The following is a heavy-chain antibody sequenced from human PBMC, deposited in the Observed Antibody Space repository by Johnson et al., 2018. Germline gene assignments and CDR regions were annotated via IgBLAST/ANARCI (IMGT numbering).Heavy chain of an antibody. J-gene: IGHJ1*01. Sequence: QVQLVESGAEVKKPGASVKVSCKASGYTFTSYYMHWVRQAPGQGLEWMGIINPSGGSTSYAQKFQGRVTMTRATSTSTVDMEVSSLRSEDTAVYYCAGTYYYDSSGYPAYFQHWGQGTLVTVSS. CDR3: AGTYYYDSSGYPAYFQH. D-gene: IGHD3-22*01. V-gene: IGHV1-46*01. CDR2: INPSGGST. CDR1: GYTFTSYY.